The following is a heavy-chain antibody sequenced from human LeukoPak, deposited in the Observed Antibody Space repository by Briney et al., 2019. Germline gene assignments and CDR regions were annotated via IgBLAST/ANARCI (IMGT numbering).Heavy chain of an antibody. CDR1: GFTFSHFG. D-gene: IGHD4-23*01. CDR3: SKDAQRGFDQNNSLQT. J-gene: IGHJ4*02. CDR2: IWSDANNE. V-gene: IGHV3-33*06. Sequence: PGGSLRLSCEASGFTFSHFGMHWVRQAPGKGLEWVAVIWSDANNEYYADSVKGRFTISRDNFKRTVSLEMNSLRAEDTAVYYRSKDAQRGFDQNNSLQTRGQGSL.